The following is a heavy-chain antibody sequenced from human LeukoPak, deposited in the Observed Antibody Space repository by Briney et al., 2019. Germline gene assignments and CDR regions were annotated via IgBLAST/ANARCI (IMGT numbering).Heavy chain of an antibody. CDR1: GGTFSSYA. CDR3: ASMGSSGYNYYYGMDV. J-gene: IGHJ6*02. D-gene: IGHD3-22*01. CDR2: IIPIIGTA. Sequence: ASVKVSCKASGGTFSSYAISWVRQATGQGLEWMGGIIPIIGTANYAQKFQGRVTITADESTSTAYMELSSLRSEDTAVYYCASMGSSGYNYYYGMDVWGQGTTVTVSS. V-gene: IGHV1-69*13.